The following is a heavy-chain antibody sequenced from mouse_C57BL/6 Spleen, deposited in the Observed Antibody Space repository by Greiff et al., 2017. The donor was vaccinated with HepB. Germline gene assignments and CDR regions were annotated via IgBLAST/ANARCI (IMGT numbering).Heavy chain of an antibody. V-gene: IGHV1-81*01. D-gene: IGHD2-4*01. CDR1: GYTFTSYG. CDR3: ARFDYELYWYFDV. Sequence: QVQLQQSGAELARPGASVKLSCKASGYTFTSYGISWVKQRTGQGLEWIGEIYPRSGNTYYNEKFKGKATLTADKSSSTAYMELRSLTSEDSAVYFCARFDYELYWYFDVWGTGTTVTVSS. CDR2: IYPRSGNT. J-gene: IGHJ1*03.